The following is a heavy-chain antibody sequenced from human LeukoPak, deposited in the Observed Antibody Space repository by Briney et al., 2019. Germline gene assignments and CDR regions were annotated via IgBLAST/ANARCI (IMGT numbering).Heavy chain of an antibody. CDR1: GYTSYSHG. Sequence: ASVKVSCKASGYTSYSHGVTWVPQAPGQGLEWMGWISAYNGNTNFAQKLQGRVTMTTDTSTSTAYMELRSLRSDDTAGYYCAKDSDYGRLMDSWGQGTLVTVSS. D-gene: IGHD4-17*01. V-gene: IGHV1-18*01. CDR3: AKDSDYGRLMDS. J-gene: IGHJ4*02. CDR2: ISAYNGNT.